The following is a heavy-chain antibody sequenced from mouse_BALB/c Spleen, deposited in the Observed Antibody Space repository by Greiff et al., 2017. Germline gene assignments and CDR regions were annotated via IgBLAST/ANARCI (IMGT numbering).Heavy chain of an antibody. CDR3: ARPRGDAMDY. Sequence: EVKLVESGAELVKPGASVKLSCTASGFNIKDTYMHWVKQRPEQGLEWIGRIDPANGNTKYDPKFQGKATITADTSSNTAYLQLSSLTSEDTAVYYCARPRGDAMDYWGQGTSVTVSS. J-gene: IGHJ4*01. CDR2: IDPANGNT. V-gene: IGHV14-3*02. CDR1: GFNIKDTY.